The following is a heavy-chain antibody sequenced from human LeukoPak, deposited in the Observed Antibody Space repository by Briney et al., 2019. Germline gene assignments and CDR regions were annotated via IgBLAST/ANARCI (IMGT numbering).Heavy chain of an antibody. CDR2: ISSSGSTI. J-gene: IGHJ4*02. Sequence: PGGSLRLSCAASGFTFSSYEMNWVRQAPGKGLEWVSYISSSGSTIYYADSVKGRFTISRDNAKNSLYLQMNSLRAEDTAVYYCARDGLYSYGPGDKYSDYWGQGTLVTVSS. D-gene: IGHD5-18*01. CDR3: ARDGLYSYGPGDKYSDY. CDR1: GFTFSSYE. V-gene: IGHV3-48*03.